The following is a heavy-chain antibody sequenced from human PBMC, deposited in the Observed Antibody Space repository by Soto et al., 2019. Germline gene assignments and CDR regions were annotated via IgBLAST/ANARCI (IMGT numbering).Heavy chain of an antibody. Sequence: QVQLVESGGGVVQPGRSLRLSCAASGFTFSSYAMHWVRQAPGKGLEWVAVISYDGSNKYYADSVKGRFTISRDNSKNTLYLQMNSLRAEDTAVYYCARVRVRLRYSDWLFYWGQGTLVTVSS. V-gene: IGHV3-30-3*01. D-gene: IGHD3-9*01. CDR3: ARVRVRLRYSDWLFY. J-gene: IGHJ4*02. CDR1: GFTFSSYA. CDR2: ISYDGSNK.